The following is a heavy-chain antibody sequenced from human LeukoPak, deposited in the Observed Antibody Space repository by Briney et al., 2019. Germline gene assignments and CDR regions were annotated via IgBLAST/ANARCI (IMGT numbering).Heavy chain of an antibody. V-gene: IGHV4-34*01. CDR2: INHSGST. Sequence: PGGSLRLSCAASGFTFSSYTMNWVRQPPGKGLEWIGEINHSGSTNYNPSLKSRVTISVDTSKNQFSLKLSSVTAADTAVYYCARGVVYYDILTGPIPPYWYFDLWGRGTLVTVSS. D-gene: IGHD3-9*01. CDR3: ARGVVYYDILTGPIPPYWYFDL. CDR1: GFTFSSYT. J-gene: IGHJ2*01.